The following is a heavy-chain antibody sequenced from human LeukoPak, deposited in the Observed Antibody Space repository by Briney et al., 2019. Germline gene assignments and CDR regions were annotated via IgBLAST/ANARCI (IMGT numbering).Heavy chain of an antibody. CDR2: ISGSGGNT. V-gene: IGHV3-23*01. D-gene: IGHD3-16*01. J-gene: IGHJ6*03. CDR3: AKSSLGFYYFYMDV. Sequence: GGSLRLSCAPSGFTFSSYAMSWVRQGPGKGLEWVSTISGSGGNTYDADSVKGRFTISRDNPKNTLYLQMNSLRAEDTAVYYCAKSSLGFYYFYMDVWGKGTTVTVSS. CDR1: GFTFSSYA.